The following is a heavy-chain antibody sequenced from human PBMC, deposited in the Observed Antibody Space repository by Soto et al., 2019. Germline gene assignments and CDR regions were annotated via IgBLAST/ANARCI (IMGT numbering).Heavy chain of an antibody. CDR2: IKQDGSEK. D-gene: IGHD6-13*01. V-gene: IGHV3-7*01. CDR3: ARGYSSRWYEGRYFDA. Sequence: ALRLSFAASGFTLSSNSMSWLRQAPGKGLEWVANIKQDGSEKYYVDSVKGRFTISRDNAKNSLYPQMNSLRAEDTAVYYCARGYSSRWYEGRYFDAWGQGTLVTVSS. J-gene: IGHJ4*02. CDR1: GFTLSSNS.